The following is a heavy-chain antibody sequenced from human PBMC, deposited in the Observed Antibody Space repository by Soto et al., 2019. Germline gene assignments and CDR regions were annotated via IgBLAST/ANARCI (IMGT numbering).Heavy chain of an antibody. V-gene: IGHV3-30*18. J-gene: IGHJ4*02. Sequence: VQLVESGGGVVQPGRSLRLSCAASGFTFSDYAMHWVRQAPGKGLEWVAVVSHDGRNTHYADSVKGRFTVSRDSSKNTVSQEATSLRAEDTAVYYWAKGGRQWLVTSDFNYWGQGALVTVSS. CDR3: AKGGRQWLVTSDFNY. CDR2: VSHDGRNT. D-gene: IGHD6-19*01. CDR1: GFTFSDYA.